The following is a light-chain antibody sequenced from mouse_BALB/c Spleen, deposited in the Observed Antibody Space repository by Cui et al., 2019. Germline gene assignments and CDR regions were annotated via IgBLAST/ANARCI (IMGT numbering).Light chain of an antibody. V-gene: IGKV4-68*01. CDR3: QQWSSNPRT. J-gene: IGKJ1*01. CDR2: LTS. CDR1: SSVSY. Sequence: QLVLTQSPALMSASPGEKATMTCSASSSVSYMYWYQQKPRSAPKPWIYLTSNLASGVPARFSGSGSGTSYSLTISSMEAEDAATYYCQQWSSNPRTFGGGTKLEIK.